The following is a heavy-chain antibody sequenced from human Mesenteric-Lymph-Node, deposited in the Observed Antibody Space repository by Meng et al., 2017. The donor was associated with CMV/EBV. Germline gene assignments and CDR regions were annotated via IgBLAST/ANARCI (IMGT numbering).Heavy chain of an antibody. V-gene: IGHV3-23*01. CDR3: AREEGGTGAEAFDI. CDR1: GFTFSSYA. D-gene: IGHD7-27*01. Sequence: GESLKISCTASGFTFSSYAMSWVRQAPGKGLEWVSAISGSGGSTYYADSVKGRFTISRDNSKNTLYLQMNSLRAEDTAVYYCAREEGGTGAEAFDIWGQGTMVTVSS. CDR2: ISGSGGST. J-gene: IGHJ3*02.